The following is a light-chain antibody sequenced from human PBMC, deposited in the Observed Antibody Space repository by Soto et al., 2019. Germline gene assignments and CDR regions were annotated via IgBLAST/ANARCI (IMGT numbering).Light chain of an antibody. CDR1: SSDVGGFNY. Sequence: QSVLTQPASVSGSPGQSITISCTGTSSDVGGFNYVSWYQQHPGKAPKIMIYDVSNRPSGVSTRFSGSKSGNTASLTISGLQAEDEAHYYCSSYTTGSAVVFGGGTKLTVL. J-gene: IGLJ3*02. CDR3: SSYTTGSAVV. V-gene: IGLV2-14*03. CDR2: DVS.